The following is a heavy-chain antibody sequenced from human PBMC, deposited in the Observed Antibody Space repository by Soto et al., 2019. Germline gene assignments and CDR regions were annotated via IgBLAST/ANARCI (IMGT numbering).Heavy chain of an antibody. CDR1: GGSISSSSYY. J-gene: IGHJ6*03. CDR3: ARHRPSYSSSSVGKDGNFMDV. D-gene: IGHD6-6*01. Sequence: SETLSLTCTVSGGSISSSSYYWGWIRQPPGKGLEWIGSIYYSGSTYYNPSLKSRVTISVDTSKNQFSLKLSSVTAADTAVYYCARHRPSYSSSSVGKDGNFMDVWGKGTTVTVSS. CDR2: IYYSGST. V-gene: IGHV4-39*01.